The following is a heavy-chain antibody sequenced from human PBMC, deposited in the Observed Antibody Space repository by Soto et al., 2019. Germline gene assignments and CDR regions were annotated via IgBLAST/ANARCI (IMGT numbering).Heavy chain of an antibody. Sequence: SETLSLTCSVSGGSINSSSYFWGWVRQPPGKGLEWIGSIYYSGSTYYNPSLRSRVTISVDTSKNQFSLKLSSVTAADTAVFYCARHYSSGSRNWFDPWGQVTLVTVS. J-gene: IGHJ5*02. CDR1: GGSINSSSYF. D-gene: IGHD6-19*01. CDR3: ARHYSSGSRNWFDP. CDR2: IYYSGST. V-gene: IGHV4-39*01.